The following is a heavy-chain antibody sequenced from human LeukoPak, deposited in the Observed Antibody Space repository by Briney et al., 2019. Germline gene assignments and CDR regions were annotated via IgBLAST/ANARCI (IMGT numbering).Heavy chain of an antibody. CDR2: INHSGST. CDR3: ARRRYSSGWYPYFDY. Sequence: TSETLSLTCAVYSGSFSGYYWSWIRQPPGKGLEWIGEINHSGSTNYNPSLKSRVTISVDTSKNQFSLKLSSVTAADTAVYYCARRRYSSGWYPYFDYWGQGTLVTVSS. D-gene: IGHD6-19*01. CDR1: SGSFSGYY. J-gene: IGHJ4*02. V-gene: IGHV4-34*01.